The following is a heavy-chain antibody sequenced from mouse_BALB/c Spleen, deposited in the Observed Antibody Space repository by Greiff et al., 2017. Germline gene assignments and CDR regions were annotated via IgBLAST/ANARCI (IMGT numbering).Heavy chain of an antibody. CDR1: GFTFSSYA. J-gene: IGHJ4*01. D-gene: IGHD2-4*01. CDR2: ISSGGST. Sequence: EVQVVESGGGLVKPGGSLKLSCAASGFTFSSYAMSWVRQTPEKRLEWVASISSGGSTYYPDSVKGRFTISRDNARNILYLQMSSLRSEDTAMYYCARGGITGAMDYWGQGTSVTVSS. CDR3: ARGGITGAMDY. V-gene: IGHV5-6-5*01.